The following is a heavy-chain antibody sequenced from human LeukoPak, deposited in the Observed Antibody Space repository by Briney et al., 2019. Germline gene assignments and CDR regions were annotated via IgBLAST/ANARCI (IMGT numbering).Heavy chain of an antibody. CDR3: ARAFMVRGVKELSAFDI. V-gene: IGHV4-39*01. Sequence: PSETLSLTCTVSGGSISSSSYYWGWIRQPPGKGLEWIGSIYYSGSTYYNPSLKSRVTISVDTSKNQFSLKLSSVTAADTAVYYCARAFMVRGVKELSAFDIWGQGTMVTVSS. D-gene: IGHD3-10*01. CDR2: IYYSGST. CDR1: GGSISSSSYY. J-gene: IGHJ3*02.